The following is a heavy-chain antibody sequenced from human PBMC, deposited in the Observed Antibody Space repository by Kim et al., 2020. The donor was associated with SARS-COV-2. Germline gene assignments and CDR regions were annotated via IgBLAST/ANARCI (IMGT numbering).Heavy chain of an antibody. Sequence: ASVKVSCKTSGHFFTRDSIHWVRQAPGQGLEWMGGIDCGNGNTIYSQKFQGRVTFTTDTSASTAYMELSFLRSEDSAVYYFLGGFYFDYWGQVTLVTVSS. CDR1: GHFFTRDS. V-gene: IGHV1-3*01. CDR2: IDCGNGNT. CDR3: LGGFYFDY. J-gene: IGHJ4*02. D-gene: IGHD3-16*01.